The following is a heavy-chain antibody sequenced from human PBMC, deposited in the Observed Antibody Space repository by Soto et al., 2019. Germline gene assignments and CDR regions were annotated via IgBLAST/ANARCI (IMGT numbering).Heavy chain of an antibody. CDR1: GDRVSTNTAA. J-gene: IGHJ3*02. Sequence: QVQLQQSGPGLVRPSQTLSLTCAISGDRVSTNTAAWNWIRQSPSRGLEWLGRTYYRSKWFTDYALSVKSRITINPATSKNQFSLQLNSVTPEDTAVYYFARGLSRLDAFDIWGQGTMVTVSS. CDR2: TYYRSKWFT. D-gene: IGHD2-21*01. V-gene: IGHV6-1*01. CDR3: ARGLSRLDAFDI.